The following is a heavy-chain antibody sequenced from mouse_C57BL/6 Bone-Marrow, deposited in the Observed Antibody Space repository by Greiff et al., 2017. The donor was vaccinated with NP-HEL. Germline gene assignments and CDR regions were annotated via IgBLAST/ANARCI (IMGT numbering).Heavy chain of an antibody. V-gene: IGHV5-4*03. CDR1: GFTFSSYA. D-gene: IGHD1-1*01. CDR3: ARGGDGSSYHYYAMDY. Sequence: EVKLMESGGGLVKPGGSLKLSCAASGFTFSSYAMSWVRQTPEKRLEWVATISDGGSYTYYPDNVKGRFTISRDNAKNNLYLQMSHLKSEDTAMYYCARGGDGSSYHYYAMDYWGQGTSVTVSS. J-gene: IGHJ4*01. CDR2: ISDGGSYT.